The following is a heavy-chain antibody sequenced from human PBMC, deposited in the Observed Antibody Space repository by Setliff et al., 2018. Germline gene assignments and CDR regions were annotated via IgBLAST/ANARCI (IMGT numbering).Heavy chain of an antibody. CDR2: INSDGSTT. J-gene: IGHJ3*02. CDR3: ARSAANGGHDPFDI. CDR1: GFTFSSYW. D-gene: IGHD6-25*01. Sequence: GGSLRLSCAASGFTFSSYWMHWVRQAPGKGLVWVSRINSDGSTTNYSDSVKGRFTISRDNVKNSLYLQMNSLRADDTAVYYCARSAANGGHDPFDIWGQGTLVTVSS. V-gene: IGHV3-74*01.